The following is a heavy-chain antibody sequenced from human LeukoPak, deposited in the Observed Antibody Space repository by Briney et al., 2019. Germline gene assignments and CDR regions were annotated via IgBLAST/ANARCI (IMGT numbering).Heavy chain of an antibody. Sequence: GGSLRLSCAASGFTFSTYIMNWVRQAPGKGLEWVSYISRSSSTIYYADSVKGRFTISRDNAKNSLCPQMNSLRDEDTAVYYCARGYGGNPDYFDYWGQGTLVTVSS. CDR2: ISRSSSTI. V-gene: IGHV3-48*02. J-gene: IGHJ4*02. CDR1: GFTFSTYI. D-gene: IGHD4-23*01. CDR3: ARGYGGNPDYFDY.